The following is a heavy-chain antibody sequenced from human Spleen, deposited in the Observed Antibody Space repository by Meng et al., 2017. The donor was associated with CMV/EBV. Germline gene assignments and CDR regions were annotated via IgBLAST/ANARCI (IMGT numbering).Heavy chain of an antibody. Sequence: VQWVVSGGGGGHLWMPLRLSCEACGFTFSTYAMHWVRQAPGKGLGWVTVISYDGSNKYYADSVKGRFTISRDNSKNTLYLQMNSLRAEDTAVYYCASWQQLVPWGQGTLVTVFS. CDR1: GFTFSTYA. CDR3: ASWQQLVP. J-gene: IGHJ5*02. CDR2: ISYDGSNK. D-gene: IGHD6-13*01. V-gene: IGHV3-30-3*01.